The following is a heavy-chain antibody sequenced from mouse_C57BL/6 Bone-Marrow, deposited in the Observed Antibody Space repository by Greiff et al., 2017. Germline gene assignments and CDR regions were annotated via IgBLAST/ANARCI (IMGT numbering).Heavy chain of an antibody. V-gene: IGHV5-9-1*02. CDR1: GFTFSSYA. CDR3: TREGYYDYDGGY. Sequence: EVKLMESGEGLVKPGGSLKLSCAASGFTFSSYAMSWVRQTPEKRLEWVAYISSGGDYIYYADTVKGRFTISRDNARNTLYLQMSSLKSEDTAMYYCTREGYYDYDGGYWGQGTSVTVSS. J-gene: IGHJ4*01. D-gene: IGHD2-4*01. CDR2: ISSGGDYI.